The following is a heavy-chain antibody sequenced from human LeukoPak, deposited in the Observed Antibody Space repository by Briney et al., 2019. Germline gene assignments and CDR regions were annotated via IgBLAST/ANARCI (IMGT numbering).Heavy chain of an antibody. Sequence: SQTLPLTCAISGDSVSSNSAGWSWIRQSPSRGLEWLGRTYYRSKWYNDYAVSVKSRITINPDTSKNQFSLQLNSVTPEDTAVYYCARGGGVMDVWGKGTTVTVSS. D-gene: IGHD3-10*01. CDR2: TYYRSKWYN. V-gene: IGHV6-1*01. CDR3: ARGGGVMDV. J-gene: IGHJ6*04. CDR1: GDSVSSNSAG.